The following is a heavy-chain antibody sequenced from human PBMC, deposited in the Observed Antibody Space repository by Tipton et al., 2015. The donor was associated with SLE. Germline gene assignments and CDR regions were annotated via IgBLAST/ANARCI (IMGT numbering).Heavy chain of an antibody. CDR1: GFTLSSYS. V-gene: IGHV3-21*01. Sequence: SLRLSCAASGFTLSSYSMNWVRQAPGKGLEWVSSISSSSSYIYYADSVKGRFTISRDNAKNSLYLQMNSLRAEDTAVYYCARAGYDFWSGYQYYFDYWGQGTLVTVSS. CDR2: ISSSSSYI. J-gene: IGHJ4*02. CDR3: ARAGYDFWSGYQYYFDY. D-gene: IGHD3-3*01.